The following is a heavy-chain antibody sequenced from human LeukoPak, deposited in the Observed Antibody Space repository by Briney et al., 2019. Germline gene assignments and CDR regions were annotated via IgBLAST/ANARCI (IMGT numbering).Heavy chain of an antibody. J-gene: IGHJ4*02. D-gene: IGHD6-13*01. CDR1: GFTFSSYA. Sequence: PGGSLRLSCAASGFTFSSYAMSWVRQAPGKGLEWVSAISGSGGSTYYADSVKGRFTISRDNSKNTLYLQMNSLRAEDTAVYYCARGSSSHYYFDYWGQGTLVTVSS. V-gene: IGHV3-23*01. CDR3: ARGSSSHYYFDY. CDR2: ISGSGGST.